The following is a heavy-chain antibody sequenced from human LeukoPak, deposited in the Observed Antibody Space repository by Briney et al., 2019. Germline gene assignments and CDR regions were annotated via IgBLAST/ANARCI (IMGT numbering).Heavy chain of an antibody. D-gene: IGHD3-16*02. V-gene: IGHV3-74*01. CDR1: GFTFSSYW. CDR3: ARDYDYLWGGYRYPFDY. CDR2: MNSDGSTT. Sequence: PGGSLRLSCAASGFTFSSYWMHWVRQAPGKGLVWLSRMNSDGSTTNYADSVKGRFTISRDNARNTLYLQMNSLRVEDTAIYFCARDYDYLWGGYRYPFDYWGQGTLVTVSS. J-gene: IGHJ4*02.